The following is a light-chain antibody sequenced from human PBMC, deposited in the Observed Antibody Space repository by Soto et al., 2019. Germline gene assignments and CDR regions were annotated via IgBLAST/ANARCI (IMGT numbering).Light chain of an antibody. CDR1: SGHSSFA. J-gene: IGLJ2*01. Sequence: QPVLTQSPSASASLGASVKLTCSLSSGHSSFAIAWHQQQPEKGPRYLMKLNGDGTHTKGDGIPDRFSGSSSGAERYLTISSLQSEDEADYYCQTWGTGIVAFGGGTKLTVL. CDR2: LNGDGTH. V-gene: IGLV4-69*01. CDR3: QTWGTGIVA.